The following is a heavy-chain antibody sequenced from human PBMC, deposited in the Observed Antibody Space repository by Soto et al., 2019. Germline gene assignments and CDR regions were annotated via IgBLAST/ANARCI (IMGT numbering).Heavy chain of an antibody. CDR2: INHSGST. CDR3: ARVLFPDYDFWSGYPPNWFDP. Sequence: SETLSLTCAVYGGSFSGYYWSWIRQPPGKGLEWIGEINHSGSTNYNPSLKSRVTISVDTSKNQFSLKLSSVTAADTAVYYCARVLFPDYDFWSGYPPNWFDPWGLGTLVTVSS. D-gene: IGHD3-3*01. J-gene: IGHJ5*02. CDR1: GGSFSGYY. V-gene: IGHV4-34*01.